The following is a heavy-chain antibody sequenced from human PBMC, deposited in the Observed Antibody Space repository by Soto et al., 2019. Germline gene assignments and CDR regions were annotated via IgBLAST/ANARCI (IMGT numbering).Heavy chain of an antibody. CDR2: IYYSGST. Sequence: SETLSLTCTVSGGSISSYYWSWIRQPPGKGLEWIGYIYYSGSTNYNPSLKSRVTISVDTSKNQFSLKLSSVTAADTAVYYCARGSQEYYYDSSGYYSYWGQGTLVTVSS. CDR1: GGSISSYY. CDR3: ARGSQEYYYDSSGYYSY. D-gene: IGHD3-22*01. J-gene: IGHJ4*02. V-gene: IGHV4-59*01.